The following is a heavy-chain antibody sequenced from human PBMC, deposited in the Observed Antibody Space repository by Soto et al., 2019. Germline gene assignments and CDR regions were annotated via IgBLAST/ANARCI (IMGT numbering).Heavy chain of an antibody. CDR1: GYSFTTYW. D-gene: IGHD2-21*01. V-gene: IGHV5-51*03. J-gene: IGHJ6*02. CDR3: ARSPTPYHYYDDLDV. CDR2: IYPGDSDT. Sequence: EVQLVQSGAEVKKPGESLKISCKGSGYSFTTYWIGWVRQMPGKGLEWMGIIYPGDSDTRYSPSFQGQVTISADKSISPAYLHWSSLKASDTAMFYCARSPTPYHYYDDLDVWGQGTTVSVSS.